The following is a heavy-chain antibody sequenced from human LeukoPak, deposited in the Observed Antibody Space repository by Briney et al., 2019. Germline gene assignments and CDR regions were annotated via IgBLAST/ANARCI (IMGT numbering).Heavy chain of an antibody. CDR3: AKGGKGFPLGLRFDS. Sequence: SETLSLTCTVSGGSITTYYWSWIRQPPGKGLEWIGYTHYSGNTNYNPSLKSRVTISVDTSKNQFSLKLTSLTAADTAVYYCAKGGKGFPLGLRFDSWGQGTLVSVSS. V-gene: IGHV4-59*01. J-gene: IGHJ4*02. CDR2: THYSGNT. CDR1: GGSITTYY. D-gene: IGHD2-21*01.